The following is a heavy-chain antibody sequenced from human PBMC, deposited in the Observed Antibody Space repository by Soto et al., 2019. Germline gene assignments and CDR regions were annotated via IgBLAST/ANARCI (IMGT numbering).Heavy chain of an antibody. CDR3: ARISQATRIV. CDR1: GDHVSSNIAA. Sequence: QVPLQASGPGLVKPSQTLSLTCAISGDHVSSNIAAWSWIRQSPSGGLEWLGRTYYRSRWYYDYAMSVKGRVTVNPDTSQNQFSLQLNSVTPEDTATYYCARISQATRIVWGQGTVVTVSS. J-gene: IGHJ3*01. D-gene: IGHD3-3*01. V-gene: IGHV6-1*01. CDR2: TYYRSRWYY.